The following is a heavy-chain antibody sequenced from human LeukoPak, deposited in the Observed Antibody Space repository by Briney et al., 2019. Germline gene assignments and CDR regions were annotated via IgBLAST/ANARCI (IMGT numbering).Heavy chain of an antibody. CDR2: IGAYNGNT. D-gene: IGHD6-19*01. CDR3: ARWQSLKFEQWLVQDWFDP. Sequence: ASVKVSCKASGYTFTSYGISWLRQAPGQGLDGMGWIGAYNGNTNYAQKLQGRVTMTTDTSTSTAYMELRSLRSDDTAVYYCARWQSLKFEQWLVQDWFDPWGQGTLVTVSS. CDR1: GYTFTSYG. J-gene: IGHJ5*02. V-gene: IGHV1-18*04.